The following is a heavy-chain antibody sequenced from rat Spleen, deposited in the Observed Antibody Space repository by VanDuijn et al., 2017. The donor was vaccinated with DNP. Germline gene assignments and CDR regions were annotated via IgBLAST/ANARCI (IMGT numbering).Heavy chain of an antibody. Sequence: EVSLVESGGGLVQPGRSLKLSCAASGFTFSNYGMAWVRQAPTKGLEWVACISYDGGRTYYRDSVKGRFTNSRDNAKSSLYLQMDRLRSEDTASYYCARSGVSTSMEAWGQGTSVTVSS. CDR1: GFTFSNYG. CDR2: ISYDGGRT. D-gene: IGHD1-2*01. J-gene: IGHJ4*01. V-gene: IGHV5-29*01. CDR3: ARSGVSTSMEA.